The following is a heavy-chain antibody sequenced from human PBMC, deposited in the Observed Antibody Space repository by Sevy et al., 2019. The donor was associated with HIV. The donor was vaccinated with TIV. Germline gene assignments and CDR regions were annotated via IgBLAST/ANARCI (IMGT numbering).Heavy chain of an antibody. CDR2: ISGSGGST. CDR1: GFTFSSYA. D-gene: IGHD3-3*01. J-gene: IGHJ3*02. V-gene: IGHV3-23*01. Sequence: GGSLRLSCAASGFTFSSYAMSWVRQAPGKGLEWVSAISGSGGSTYYADSVKGRFTISRDNSKNTLYLQMKSLGAEDTAVYYCAKGGRSGDAFDIWGQGTMVTVSS. CDR3: AKGGRSGDAFDI.